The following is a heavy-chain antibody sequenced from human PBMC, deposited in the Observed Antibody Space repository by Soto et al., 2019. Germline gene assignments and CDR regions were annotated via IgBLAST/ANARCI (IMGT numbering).Heavy chain of an antibody. CDR2: IKNKANSYST. V-gene: IGHV3-72*01. D-gene: IGHD3-22*01. J-gene: IGHJ4*02. CDR1: GFTFSEHY. Sequence: GGSLRLSCAASGFTFSEHYMDWVRQAPGKGLEWAGRIKNKANSYSTEYAASVKGRFTISRDDSKNSLYLQMNSLKTEDTAVYYCTTDLYYYDSSGYHDYWGQGTLVTVSS. CDR3: TTDLYYYDSSGYHDY.